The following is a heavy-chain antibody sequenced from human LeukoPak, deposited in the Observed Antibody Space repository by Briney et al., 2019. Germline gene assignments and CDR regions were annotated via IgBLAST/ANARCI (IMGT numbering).Heavy chain of an antibody. CDR2: IYADGGT. Sequence: PEGSLRLSCAASGFTVSSDYMTWVRQAPGKGLEWVSDIYADGGTHYADSVKGRFTISRDISKNTLYLQMDSLRAEDTAVYYCATPLTGLNYWGQGTLVTVSS. J-gene: IGHJ4*02. CDR1: GFTVSSDY. CDR3: ATPLTGLNY. D-gene: IGHD1-14*01. V-gene: IGHV3-53*01.